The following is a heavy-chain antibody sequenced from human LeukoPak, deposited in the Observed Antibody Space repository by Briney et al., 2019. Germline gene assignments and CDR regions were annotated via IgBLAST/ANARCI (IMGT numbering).Heavy chain of an antibody. CDR2: IIPILGIA. CDR1: GYTFTGYS. Sequence: ASVKVSCKASGYTFTGYSIHWVRQAPGQGLEWMGRIIPILGIANYAQKFQGRVTITADKSTSTAYMELSSLRSEDTAVYYCARGGPYYYDSSGYTMGYWGQGTLVTVSS. CDR3: ARGGPYYYDSSGYTMGY. V-gene: IGHV1-69*02. J-gene: IGHJ4*02. D-gene: IGHD3-22*01.